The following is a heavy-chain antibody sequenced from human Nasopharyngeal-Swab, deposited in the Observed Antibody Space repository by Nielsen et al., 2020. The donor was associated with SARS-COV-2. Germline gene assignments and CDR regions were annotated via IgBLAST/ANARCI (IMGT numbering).Heavy chain of an antibody. CDR2: MNPNSGNT. D-gene: IGHD6-19*01. CDR3: ARAGSSGWPYNWFDP. V-gene: IGHV1-8*01. Sequence: ASVKVSCKASGYTFTSYDINWVRQATGQGLEWMGWMNPNSGNTGYAQKFQGRVTMTRNTSISTAYMELSSMRCEETDVYYCARAGSSGWPYNWFDPWGQGTLVTVSS. CDR1: GYTFTSYD. J-gene: IGHJ5*02.